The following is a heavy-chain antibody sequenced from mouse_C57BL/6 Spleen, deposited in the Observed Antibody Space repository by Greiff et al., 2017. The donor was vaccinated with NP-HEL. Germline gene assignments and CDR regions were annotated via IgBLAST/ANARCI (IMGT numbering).Heavy chain of an antibody. Sequence: EVQLQQSGPELVKPGASVKMSCKASGYTFTDYNMHWVKQSHGKSLEWIGYINPNNGGTSYNQKFKGKATLTVTKSSSTAYMELRSLTSEDSAVYYCARGGYGNYEGYWYFDVWGTGTTVTVSS. J-gene: IGHJ1*03. CDR3: ARGGYGNYEGYWYFDV. CDR2: INPNNGGT. V-gene: IGHV1-22*01. D-gene: IGHD2-10*02. CDR1: GYTFTDYN.